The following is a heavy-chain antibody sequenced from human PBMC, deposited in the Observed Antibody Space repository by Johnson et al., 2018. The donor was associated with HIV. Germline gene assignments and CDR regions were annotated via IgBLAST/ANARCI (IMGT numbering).Heavy chain of an antibody. CDR2: IYSGGRT. V-gene: IGHV3-66*01. J-gene: IGHJ3*02. Sequence: VQLVESGGGLVQPGGSLRLSCAASGFTVNSNYINWVRQAPGKGLECVSGIYSGGRTYYADSVEGRFTISRDNSKNTLYLQMNSLRAEDTAVYFCARDLRYYDSSGYYHDAFDIWGQGTMVTVSS. D-gene: IGHD3-22*01. CDR3: ARDLRYYDSSGYYHDAFDI. CDR1: GFTVNSNY.